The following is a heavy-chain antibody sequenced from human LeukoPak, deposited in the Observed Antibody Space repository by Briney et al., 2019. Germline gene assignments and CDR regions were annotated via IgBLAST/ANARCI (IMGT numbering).Heavy chain of an antibody. CDR3: ARALVTFGGVIVDY. D-gene: IGHD3-16*02. CDR2: IYYSGSS. Sequence: SETLSLTCTVSGGSISSYYWSWIRQPPGKGLEWIGYIYYSGSSNYNPSLKSRVTISVDRSKNQFSLKLSSVTAADTAVYYCARALVTFGGVIVDYWGQGTLVTVSS. J-gene: IGHJ4*02. V-gene: IGHV4-59*01. CDR1: GGSISSYY.